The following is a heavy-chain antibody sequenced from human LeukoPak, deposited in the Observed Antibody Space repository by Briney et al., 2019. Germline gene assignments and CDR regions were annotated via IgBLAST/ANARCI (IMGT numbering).Heavy chain of an antibody. D-gene: IGHD2-15*01. V-gene: IGHV1-69*01. CDR1: GGTLSSYA. Sequence: ASVKVSRKASGGTLSSYAISWVRQAPGQGLEWMGGIIPIFGTANYAQKFQGRVTITADESTSTAYMELSSLRSEDTAVYYCARYCSGGSCPYYYYGMDVWGKGTTVTVSS. CDR3: ARYCSGGSCPYYYYGMDV. J-gene: IGHJ6*04. CDR2: IIPIFGTA.